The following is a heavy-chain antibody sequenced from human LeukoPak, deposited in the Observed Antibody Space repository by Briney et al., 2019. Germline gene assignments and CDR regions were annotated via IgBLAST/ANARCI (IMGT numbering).Heavy chain of an antibody. CDR3: ARFHTSGYYRHFDS. CDR2: IYYSGST. J-gene: IGHJ4*02. CDR1: GGSFSSGSYY. D-gene: IGHD3-22*01. V-gene: IGHV4-61*01. Sequence: PSETLSLTCTVSGGSFSSGSYYWSWIRQPPGKGLEWIGYIYYSGSTYYNPSLKSRVTISVDTSKNQFSLKLSSVTAADTAVYYCARFHTSGYYRHFDSWGQGTLVTVSS.